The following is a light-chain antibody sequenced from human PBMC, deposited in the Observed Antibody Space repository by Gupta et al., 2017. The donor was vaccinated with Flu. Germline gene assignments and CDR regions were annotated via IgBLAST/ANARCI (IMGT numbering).Light chain of an antibody. CDR2: SEGSGDY. Sequence: QPVPTQSSSASASPHSSVKLTCSLNSGHMNYIIAWHQQQPGTAPRFLMKSEGSGDYQRRRGIPERLYGARYGAAPNLTISNVESEEYSSESSENWASHTLVFGTGTKVTVL. V-gene: IGLV4-60*03. CDR1: SGHMNYI. J-gene: IGLJ2*01. CDR3: ENWASHTLV.